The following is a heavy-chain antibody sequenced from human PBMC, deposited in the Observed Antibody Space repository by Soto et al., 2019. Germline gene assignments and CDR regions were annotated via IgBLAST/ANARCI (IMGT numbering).Heavy chain of an antibody. CDR1: GGSVSSGSYY. D-gene: IGHD6-13*01. Sequence: PSETLSLTCTVSGGSVSSGSYYWSWIRQPPGKGLEWIGYIYYSGSTNYNPSLKGRVSISLDTSKTQFSLKLGSVTAADTAVYYCARETAGGPFEYWGQGTLVTVSS. V-gene: IGHV4-61*01. CDR3: ARETAGGPFEY. J-gene: IGHJ4*02. CDR2: IYYSGST.